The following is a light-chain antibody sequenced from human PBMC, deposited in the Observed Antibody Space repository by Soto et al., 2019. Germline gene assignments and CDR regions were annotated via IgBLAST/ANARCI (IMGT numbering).Light chain of an antibody. V-gene: IGKV3D-20*01. CDR3: QQYNKWPPIT. Sequence: KVLSLSVVTVSLTKGERATLSCRASQSVSSSYLAWYQQKPGLAPRLLIYDASSRAAGIPDRFSGSGSGTDFTLTISSLQSEDFAVYYCQQYNKWPPITFGGGTKVDIK. CDR2: DAS. J-gene: IGKJ4*01. CDR1: QSVSSSY.